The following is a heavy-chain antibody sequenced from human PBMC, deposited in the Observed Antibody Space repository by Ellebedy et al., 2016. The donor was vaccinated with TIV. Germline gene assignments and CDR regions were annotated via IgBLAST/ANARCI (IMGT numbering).Heavy chain of an antibody. CDR2: INEDGSKK. CDR1: GFTFSNAW. J-gene: IGHJ4*02. V-gene: IGHV3-7*01. CDR3: AQLRVG. Sequence: GGSLRLSXAASGFTFSNAWMSWVRQAPGKGLEWVANINEDGSKKYYLDSVKGRFTISRDNAKNSLYLQMNSLRGEDTAVYYCAQLRVGWGQGTLVTVSS. D-gene: IGHD2-2*01.